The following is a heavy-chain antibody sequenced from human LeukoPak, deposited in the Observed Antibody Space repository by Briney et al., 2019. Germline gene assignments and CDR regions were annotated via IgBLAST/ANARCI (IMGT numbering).Heavy chain of an antibody. V-gene: IGHV3-21*01. Sequence: GGSLRLSCAASGFTFSSYSMNWVRQAPGKGLEWVSSISSSSSYIYYTDSVKGRFTISRDNAKNSLYLQMNSLRAEDTAVYYCASGMVYASNNDYWGQGTLVTVSS. CDR1: GFTFSSYS. D-gene: IGHD2-8*01. CDR2: ISSSSSYI. CDR3: ASGMVYASNNDY. J-gene: IGHJ4*02.